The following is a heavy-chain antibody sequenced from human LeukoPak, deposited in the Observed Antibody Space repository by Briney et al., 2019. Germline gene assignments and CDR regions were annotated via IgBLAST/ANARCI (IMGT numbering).Heavy chain of an antibody. CDR2: MNPNSGNT. J-gene: IGHJ4*02. CDR3: ARGPIQLWYSFDY. D-gene: IGHD5-18*01. CDR1: GYPFIGNY. Sequence: ASVKVSCKASGYPFIGNYIHWVRQASGQGLEWMGWMNPNSGNTGYAQKFQGRVTITRNTSISTAYMELSSLRSEDTAVYYCARGPIQLWYSFDYWGQGTLVTVSS. V-gene: IGHV1-8*03.